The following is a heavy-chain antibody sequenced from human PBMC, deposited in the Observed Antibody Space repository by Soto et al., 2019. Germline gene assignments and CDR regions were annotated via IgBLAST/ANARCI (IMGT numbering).Heavy chain of an antibody. V-gene: IGHV3-23*01. Sequence: ESVGGVVQPGGSLRLSCEASGFNFKKFAMGWVRQAPGEGLEWVSGISCCGGSTFYADSVKGRFSLARDDSKNTLSLQLNSLRVEDTAHYYCAKADGEQWLIPHLDNWGQGTLVTVS. CDR1: GFNFKKFA. D-gene: IGHD6-19*01. CDR3: AKADGEQWLIPHLDN. J-gene: IGHJ4*02. CDR2: ISCCGGST.